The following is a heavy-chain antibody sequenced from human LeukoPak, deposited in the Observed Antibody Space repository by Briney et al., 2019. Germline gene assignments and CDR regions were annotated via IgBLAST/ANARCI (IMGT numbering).Heavy chain of an antibody. D-gene: IGHD6-13*01. Sequence: ASVKVSCKASGGTFSSYAISWVRQAPGEGLEWMGGIIPMFGTANYAQKFQGRVTITADKSTSTAYMELSSLRSEDTAVYYCAKNSSRWYYYYMDVWGKGTTVTVSS. CDR2: IIPMFGTA. J-gene: IGHJ6*03. V-gene: IGHV1-69*06. CDR3: AKNSSRWYYYYMDV. CDR1: GGTFSSYA.